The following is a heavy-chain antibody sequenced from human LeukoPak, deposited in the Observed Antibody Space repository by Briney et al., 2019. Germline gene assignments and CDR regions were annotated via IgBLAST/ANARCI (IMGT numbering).Heavy chain of an antibody. J-gene: IGHJ4*02. D-gene: IGHD4-23*01. Sequence: SETLSFTCTVSGGSISSGGYYWSWIRQHPGKGLEWIGYIYYSGSTYYNPSLKSRVTISVDTSKNQFSLKLSSVTAADTAVYYCARAGSTVVTAFDYWGQGTLVTVSS. CDR2: IYYSGST. CDR3: ARAGSTVVTAFDY. V-gene: IGHV4-31*03. CDR1: GGSISSGGYY.